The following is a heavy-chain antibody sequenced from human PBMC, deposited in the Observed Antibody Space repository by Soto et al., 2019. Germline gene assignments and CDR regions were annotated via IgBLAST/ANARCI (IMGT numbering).Heavy chain of an antibody. CDR1: GYTFTGYY. CDR3: ARGNRDDFVSGYPNGYYGMDV. V-gene: IGHV1-2*04. J-gene: IGHJ6*02. D-gene: IGHD3-3*01. CDR2: INPNSGGT. Sequence: GASVKVSCKASGYTFTGYYMHWVRQAPGQGLEWMGWINPNSGGTNYAQKFQGWVTMTRDTSISTAYMELSRLRSDDTAVYYCARGNRDDFVSGYPNGYYGMDVWGQGSTVTVSS.